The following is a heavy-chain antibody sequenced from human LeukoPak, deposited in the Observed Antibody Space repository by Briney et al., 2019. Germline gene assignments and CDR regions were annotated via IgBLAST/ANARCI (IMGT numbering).Heavy chain of an antibody. V-gene: IGHV4-59*12. CDR1: GGSISTYH. J-gene: IGHJ6*03. CDR2: INYIGST. CDR3: ARSRNSGSYSYYMDV. Sequence: SETLSLTCTVSGGSISTYHWNWIRQPPGKGLEWIASINYIGSTNSSPSLKGRVTISVDTSMNQFSLKLSSVTAADTAVYYCARSRNSGSYSYYMDVWGKGTTVTVSS. D-gene: IGHD1-26*01.